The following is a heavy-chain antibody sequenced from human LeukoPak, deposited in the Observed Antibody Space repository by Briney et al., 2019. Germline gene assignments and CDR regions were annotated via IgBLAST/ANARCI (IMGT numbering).Heavy chain of an antibody. Sequence: SGGSLRLSCGVCGSTSSGSSFINHGMHWVRQAPGKGLEGVALIWHDGSKKFYSDSVKGLFTTSRDNSRNTLYLEMNSLRAEDRALYYCVEQADSGEYYFYDWGQGTLVTVSS. CDR3: VEQADSGEYYFYD. V-gene: IGHV3-33*08. D-gene: IGHD4-17*01. J-gene: IGHJ4*02. CDR1: GSTSSGSSFINHG. CDR2: IWHDGSKK.